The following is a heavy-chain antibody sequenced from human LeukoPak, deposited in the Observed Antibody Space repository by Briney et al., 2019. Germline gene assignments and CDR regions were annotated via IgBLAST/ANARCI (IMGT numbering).Heavy chain of an antibody. CDR2: IYYSGST. Sequence: SETLSLTCTVSGGSISSSSYYWGWIRQPPGKGLEWIGSIYYSGSTYYNPSLKSRVTISVDTSKNQFSLKLSSVTAADTAVYYCARTLGDSSGYYAYWGQGTQVIVSS. D-gene: IGHD3-22*01. CDR3: ARTLGDSSGYYAY. V-gene: IGHV4-39*01. J-gene: IGHJ4*02. CDR1: GGSISSSSYY.